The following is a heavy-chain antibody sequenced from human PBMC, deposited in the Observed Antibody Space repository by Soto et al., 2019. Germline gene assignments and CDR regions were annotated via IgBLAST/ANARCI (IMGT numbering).Heavy chain of an antibody. V-gene: IGHV1-69*13. D-gene: IGHD2-15*01. CDR1: GGTFSSYA. J-gene: IGHJ3*02. Sequence: SVKVSCKASGGTFSSYAISWVRQAPGQGLEWMGGIIPIFGTANYAQKFQGRVTVTADESTSTAYMELSSLRSEDTAVYYCARDRCSGGSCYGTNDAFDIWGQGTMVTVSS. CDR2: IIPIFGTA. CDR3: ARDRCSGGSCYGTNDAFDI.